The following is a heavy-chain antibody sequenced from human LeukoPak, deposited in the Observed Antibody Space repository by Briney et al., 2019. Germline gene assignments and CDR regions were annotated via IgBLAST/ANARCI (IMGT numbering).Heavy chain of an antibody. CDR3: ARDPYSGGYGAYYYYYMDV. CDR2: IYYSGST. J-gene: IGHJ6*03. D-gene: IGHD1-26*01. V-gene: IGHV4-59*01. CDR1: GSSISSYY. Sequence: SETLSLTCTVSGSSISSYYWSWIRQPPGKGLEWIGYIYYSGSTNYNPSLKSRVTISVDTSKNQFSLKLSSVTAADTAVYYCARDPYSGGYGAYYYYYMDVWGKGTTVTISS.